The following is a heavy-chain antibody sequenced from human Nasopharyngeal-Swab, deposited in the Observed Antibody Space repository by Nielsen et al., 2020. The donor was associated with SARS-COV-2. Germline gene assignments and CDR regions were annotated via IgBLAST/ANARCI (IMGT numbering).Heavy chain of an antibody. CDR1: GFTVSSNY. J-gene: IGHJ6*02. D-gene: IGHD6-13*01. CDR2: IYSGGST. Sequence: GESLKISCAAPGFTVSSNYMSWVRQAPGKGLEWVSVIYSGGSTYYADSVKGRFTISRDNSKNTLYLQMNSLRAEDTAVYYCAKAHSSSWFHYYYYGMDVWGQGTTVTVSS. CDR3: AKAHSSSWFHYYYYGMDV. V-gene: IGHV3-53*05.